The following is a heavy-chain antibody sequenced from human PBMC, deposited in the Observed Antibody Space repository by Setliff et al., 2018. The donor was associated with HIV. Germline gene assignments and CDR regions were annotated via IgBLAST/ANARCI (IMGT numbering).Heavy chain of an antibody. Sequence: ASVKVSCKASGYTFTTYHIHWVRQAPGQGLEWMGWINPKSGGTHYGQKFQGRVTMTRDMSISTAYMELSSLRSEDTAVYYCARGITMIGNAFDIWGQGTMVTVSS. CDR3: ARGITMIGNAFDI. CDR1: GYTFTTYH. CDR2: INPKSGGT. J-gene: IGHJ3*02. D-gene: IGHD3-22*01. V-gene: IGHV1-2*02.